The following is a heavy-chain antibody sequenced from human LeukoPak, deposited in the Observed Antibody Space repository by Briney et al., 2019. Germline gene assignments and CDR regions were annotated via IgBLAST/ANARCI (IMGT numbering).Heavy chain of an antibody. J-gene: IGHJ4*02. V-gene: IGHV3-74*01. CDR3: AKARYSGYDLGYYFDY. D-gene: IGHD5-12*01. Sequence: GGSLRLSCAASEFTFTTYWMHWVRQAPGKGLVWVSHINPDGTTTNYADSVKGRFTISRDNAKNTLYLQMNSLRAEDTALYYCAKARYSGYDLGYYFDYWGQGTLVTVSS. CDR1: EFTFTTYW. CDR2: INPDGTTT.